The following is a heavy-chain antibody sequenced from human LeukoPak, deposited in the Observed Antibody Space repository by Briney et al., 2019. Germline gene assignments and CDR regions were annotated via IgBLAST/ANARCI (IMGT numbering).Heavy chain of an antibody. V-gene: IGHV4-59*01. CDR1: GGSISSYY. D-gene: IGHD5-18*01. CDR2: IYYSGST. Sequence: SETLSLTCTVSGGSISSYYWSWIRQPPGKGLEWIGYIYYSGSTNYNPSLKSRVTISVDTSKNQFSLKLSSVTAADTAVYYCASRVYFNTYETRCHGHPGFDYWVRGTLDNVS. CDR3: ASRVYFNTYETRCHGHPGFDY. J-gene: IGHJ4*02.